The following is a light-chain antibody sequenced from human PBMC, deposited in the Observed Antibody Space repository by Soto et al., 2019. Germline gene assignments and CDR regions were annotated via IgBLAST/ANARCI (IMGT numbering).Light chain of an antibody. J-gene: IGKJ2*01. CDR3: QQYFSYSRT. CDR1: QNISPW. CDR2: KAS. Sequence: DIQMTQSPSTLSASVGDRVTITCRASQNISPWLAWYQQKPGKAPRILIYKASSLETGVHSRFSGRGSGTEFTLTISSLQPDDFATYYCQQYFSYSRTFGQGTKLEIK. V-gene: IGKV1-5*03.